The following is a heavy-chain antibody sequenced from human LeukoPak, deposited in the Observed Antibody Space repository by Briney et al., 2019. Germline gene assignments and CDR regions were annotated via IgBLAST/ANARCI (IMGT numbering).Heavy chain of an antibody. CDR1: GFTFSSYW. Sequence: PGGSLRLSCAASGFTFSSYWMTWVRQAPGKGLEWVANIKQDGSEKYYVDSVKGRFTISRDNAKDSVYLQMNSLRAEDTAVYYCARAGATATAGYWGQGTLVTVTS. CDR2: IKQDGSEK. CDR3: ARAGATATAGY. D-gene: IGHD1-26*01. V-gene: IGHV3-7*03. J-gene: IGHJ4*02.